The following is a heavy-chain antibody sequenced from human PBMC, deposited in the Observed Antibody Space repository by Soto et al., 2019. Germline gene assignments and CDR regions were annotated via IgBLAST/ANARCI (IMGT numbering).Heavy chain of an antibody. V-gene: IGHV3-30*18. J-gene: IGHJ6*02. D-gene: IGHD2-15*01. CDR2: ISYDGTDK. CDR1: GFTFSSYG. Sequence: AGGSLRLSCAASGFTFSSYGIHWVRQAPGKGLEWVAVISYDGTDKYYADSVKGRFTISRDNSKNTLYLQINSLRAEDTAVYHCAKDIISGSSYYFYGMDAWGQGTTVTVSS. CDR3: AKDIISGSSYYFYGMDA.